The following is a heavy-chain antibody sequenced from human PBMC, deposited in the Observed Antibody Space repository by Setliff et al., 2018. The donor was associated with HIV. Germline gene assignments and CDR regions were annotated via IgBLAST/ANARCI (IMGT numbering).Heavy chain of an antibody. V-gene: IGHV4-34*01. CDR2: INHSGST. CDR3: AKGVAGSQYYYYYMDV. J-gene: IGHJ6*03. D-gene: IGHD6-19*01. Sequence: PSETLSLTCAVYGGSFSGYYWSWIRQPPGKGLECIGEINHSGSTNHNPSLKSRVTISVDTSKDQFSLKLSSVTAADTAVYYCAKGVAGSQYYYYYMDVWGKGTTVTVS. CDR1: GGSFSGYY.